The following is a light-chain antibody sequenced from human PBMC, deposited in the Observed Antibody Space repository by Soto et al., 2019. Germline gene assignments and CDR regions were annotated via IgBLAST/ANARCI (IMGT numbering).Light chain of an antibody. Sequence: QSALTQPASVSGSPGQSITISCTGTSSDVGDYNYVSWYQQHPGKAPKLMIYDVTYRPSGVSNRFSGSKSGNTASLTISGLQAVDEADYYCSSYTSSGALGVFGGGTKLTVL. CDR3: SSYTSSGALGV. CDR1: SSDVGDYNY. J-gene: IGLJ2*01. V-gene: IGLV2-14*01. CDR2: DVT.